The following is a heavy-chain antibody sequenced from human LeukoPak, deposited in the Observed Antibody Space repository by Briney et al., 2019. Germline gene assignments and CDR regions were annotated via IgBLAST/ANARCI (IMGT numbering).Heavy chain of an antibody. Sequence: PSETLSLTCAVYGGSFSGHYWSWLRQSPGKGLEWIGETKHSGSTNYNPSLKTRVTMSLDTSKNQVSLKLTSVTAADTAVYYCAREYTTSSTAFDIWGQGTMVTVSS. CDR2: TKHSGST. CDR1: GGSFSGHY. CDR3: AREYTTSSTAFDI. J-gene: IGHJ3*02. D-gene: IGHD6-6*01. V-gene: IGHV4-34*01.